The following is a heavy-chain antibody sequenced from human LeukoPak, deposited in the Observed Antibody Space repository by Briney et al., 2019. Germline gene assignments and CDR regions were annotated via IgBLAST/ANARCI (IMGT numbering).Heavy chain of an antibody. CDR1: GFTFSSYA. V-gene: IGHV3-23*01. J-gene: IGHJ4*02. Sequence: GGSLRLSCAASGFTFSSYAMSWVRQAPGKGLEWVSAISGSGGSTYYADSVKGRFTISRDNSKNTLYLQMNSLRAEDTAVYYCAKLRYDNRGYSRTHDYWGQGTLVTVSS. CDR3: AKLRYDNRGYSRTHDY. D-gene: IGHD3-22*01. CDR2: ISGSGGST.